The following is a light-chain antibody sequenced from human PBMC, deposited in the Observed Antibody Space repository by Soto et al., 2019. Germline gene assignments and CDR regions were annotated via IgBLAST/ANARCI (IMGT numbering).Light chain of an antibody. CDR3: SSYTSSSLYV. Sequence: QSALTQPASVSGSPGQSITISCTGTSSDVGGYNYVSWYQQHPGKAPKLMVYDVSNRPSGVSNRFSGSKSGNTASLTISGRQAEDEADYYCSSYTSSSLYVFGTGTKLTV. CDR2: DVS. V-gene: IGLV2-14*01. CDR1: SSDVGGYNY. J-gene: IGLJ1*01.